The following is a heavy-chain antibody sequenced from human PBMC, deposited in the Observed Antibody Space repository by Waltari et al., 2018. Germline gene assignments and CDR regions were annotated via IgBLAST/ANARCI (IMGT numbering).Heavy chain of an antibody. Sequence: QIQLFQSGGEVKKPGASVKVSCKSSGYTFSNHGIMWVRQAPGQGLEWMGWISAYNGNRNYAQKFQGRGTMTTDTSTSTAYMEVRSLSSDDTAVYYCGRDAPKEAGGLKWGQGTLITVSS. CDR2: ISAYNGNR. J-gene: IGHJ4*02. D-gene: IGHD2-8*02. CDR1: GYTFSNHG. CDR3: GRDAPKEAGGLK. V-gene: IGHV1-18*01.